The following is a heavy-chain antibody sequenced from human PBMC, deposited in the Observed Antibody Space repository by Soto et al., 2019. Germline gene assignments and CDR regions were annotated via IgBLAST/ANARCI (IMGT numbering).Heavy chain of an antibody. Sequence: ASVKVSCKASGYTFTSYGISWVRQAPGQGLDWMGMISASSGGTNYPQKFQGRVTMTRDTSTSTVYMELSSLRSEDTAVYYCCSLDYGQWYWGQGTLVTVSS. CDR2: ISASSGGT. D-gene: IGHD3-10*01. CDR1: GYTFTSYG. J-gene: IGHJ4*02. V-gene: IGHV1-18*01. CDR3: CSLDYGQWY.